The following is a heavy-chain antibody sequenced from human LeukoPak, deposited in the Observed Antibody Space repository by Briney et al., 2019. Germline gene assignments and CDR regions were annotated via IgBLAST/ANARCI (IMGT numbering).Heavy chain of an antibody. D-gene: IGHD5-18*01. J-gene: IGHJ3*02. Sequence: SETLSLTCTVSGGSISSYYWSWIRQPPGKGLEWIGYIYYSGSTTYNPSLKSRVTISVDTSKNQFSLKLSSVTAADTAVYYCARSAYSYGADAFDIWGQGTMVTVSS. CDR3: ARSAYSYGADAFDI. CDR1: GGSISSYY. V-gene: IGHV4-59*01. CDR2: IYYSGST.